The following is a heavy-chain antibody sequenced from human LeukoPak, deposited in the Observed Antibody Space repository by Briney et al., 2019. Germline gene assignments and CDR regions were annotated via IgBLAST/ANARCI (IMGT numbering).Heavy chain of an antibody. J-gene: IGHJ4*02. D-gene: IGHD3-22*01. V-gene: IGHV1-2*02. CDR2: INPNSGGT. CDR1: GYTFTGYY. Sequence: VASVKVSCKASGYTFTGYYMHWVRQAPGQGLEWLGWINPNSGGTNYAQKFQGRVTMTRDTSISTAYMELSRLRSDDTAVYYCARGGYDSSGYPLVFDYWGQGTLVTVSS. CDR3: ARGGYDSSGYPLVFDY.